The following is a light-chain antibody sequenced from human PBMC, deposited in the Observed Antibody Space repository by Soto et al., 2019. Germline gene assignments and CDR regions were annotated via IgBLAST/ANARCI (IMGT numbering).Light chain of an antibody. CDR1: QNVVTN. Sequence: EIVMTQSPATLSVSPGARAPLSCRASQNVVTNLAWYQQIPGQAPRLLIYGASTRATGIPARFSGSGSGTEFTLTISSLQSEDFAVYYCQQYGGSSYTFGQGTKVDIK. J-gene: IGKJ2*01. CDR3: QQYGGSSYT. V-gene: IGKV3-15*01. CDR2: GAS.